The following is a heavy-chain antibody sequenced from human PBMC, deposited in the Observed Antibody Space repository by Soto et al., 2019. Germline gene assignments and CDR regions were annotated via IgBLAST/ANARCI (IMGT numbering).Heavy chain of an antibody. D-gene: IGHD1-1*01. CDR1: GGWISSRSYY. Sequence: PSETLSVTCSVWGGWISSRSYYWGWIRQPPGKGLEWIGSIYYSGSTYYNPSLKSRVTISVDTSKNQFSLKLSSVTAADTAVYYCTRHGSKLERRPPHPYNWFDPWGQGTLVTVSS. CDR2: IYYSGST. J-gene: IGHJ5*02. CDR3: TRHGSKLERRPPHPYNWFDP. V-gene: IGHV4-39*01.